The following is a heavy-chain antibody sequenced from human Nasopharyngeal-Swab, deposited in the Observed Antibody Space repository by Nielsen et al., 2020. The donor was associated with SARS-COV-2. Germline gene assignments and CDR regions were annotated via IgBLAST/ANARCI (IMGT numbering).Heavy chain of an antibody. Sequence: ASVKVSCKASGYTFLTYGISWVRQAPGQGLEWMGIINPGGGSARYSQKFQGRVTMTSDTSINTAYMELRRLRSDDTAVYYCARDDYGDYGYFGHWGQGTLVTVSS. CDR1: GYTFLTYG. CDR2: INPGGGSA. D-gene: IGHD4-17*01. CDR3: ARDDYGDYGYFGH. V-gene: IGHV1-46*01. J-gene: IGHJ4*02.